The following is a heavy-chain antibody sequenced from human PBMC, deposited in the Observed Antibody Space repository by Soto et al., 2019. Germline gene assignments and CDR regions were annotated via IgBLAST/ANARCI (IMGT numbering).Heavy chain of an antibody. Sequence: STSLSLTCAGSGASFSGFYWSWIRQSPGKGLEWIGEIDHSGITNHNTALKSRATMSVDTSKNQFSLKLRSVTAADTAVYYCARGVSVTLAVQGGAPDKNYFDSWSQGTLVTVSS. J-gene: IGHJ4*02. CDR3: ARGVSVTLAVQGGAPDKNYFDS. CDR1: GASFSGFY. V-gene: IGHV4-34*04. CDR2: IDHSGIT. D-gene: IGHD1-26*01.